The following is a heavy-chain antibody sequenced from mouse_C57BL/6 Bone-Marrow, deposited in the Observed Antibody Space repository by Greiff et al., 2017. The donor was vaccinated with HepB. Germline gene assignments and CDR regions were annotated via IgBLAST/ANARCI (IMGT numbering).Heavy chain of an antibody. CDR3: TPFYYDYYYAMDY. Sequence: EVQRVESGAELVRPGASVKLSCTASGFNIKDDYMHWVKQRPEQGLEWIGWIDPENGDTEYASKFQGKATITADTSSNTAYLQLSSLTSEDTAVYYCTPFYYDYYYAMDYWVKEPQSPSPQ. V-gene: IGHV14-4*01. J-gene: IGHJ4*01. CDR1: GFNIKDDY. CDR2: IDPENGDT. D-gene: IGHD2-4*01.